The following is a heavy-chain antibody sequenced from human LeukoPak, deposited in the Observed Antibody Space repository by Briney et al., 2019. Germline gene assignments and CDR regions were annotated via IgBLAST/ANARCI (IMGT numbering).Heavy chain of an antibody. CDR3: EAYGSV. D-gene: IGHD3-10*01. V-gene: IGHV3-7*03. Sequence: GGSLRLSCAASGLIFSNYWMTWVRQALGKGLEWVANIKGDGSETYYVDSVKGRFTISRDNDKNTLYLQMNSLRAEDTAVYYCEAYGSVWGQGTLVIVSS. J-gene: IGHJ4*02. CDR2: IKGDGSET. CDR1: GLIFSNYW.